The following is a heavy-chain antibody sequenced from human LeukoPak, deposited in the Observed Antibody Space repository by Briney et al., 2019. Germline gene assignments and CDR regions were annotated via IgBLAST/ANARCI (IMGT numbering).Heavy chain of an antibody. J-gene: IGHJ4*02. CDR1: GGSFSGYF. CDR3: ARGDLAARMGY. V-gene: IGHV4-34*01. D-gene: IGHD6-6*01. CDR2: INPGGST. Sequence: SETLSLTCAVYGGSFSGYFWTWIRQPQGKGLEWIGEINPGGSTNYNPSLKSRVTISIDTSKNQFSLKLSSVTAADTAVYYCARGDLAARMGYWGQGTLVTVSS.